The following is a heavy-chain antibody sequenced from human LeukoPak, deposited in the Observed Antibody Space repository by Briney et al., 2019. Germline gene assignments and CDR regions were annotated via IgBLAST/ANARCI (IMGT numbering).Heavy chain of an antibody. CDR3: AKDTSYCSGGSCYSNWFDP. Sequence: GRSLRLSCAASGFTFSSYAMHWVRQAPGKGREWGAVISYDGSNKYYADSVKGRFTISRDNSKNTLYLQMNSLRAEDTAVYYCAKDTSYCSGGSCYSNWFDPWGQGTLVTVSS. CDR1: GFTFSSYA. D-gene: IGHD2-15*01. CDR2: ISYDGSNK. V-gene: IGHV3-30*04. J-gene: IGHJ5*02.